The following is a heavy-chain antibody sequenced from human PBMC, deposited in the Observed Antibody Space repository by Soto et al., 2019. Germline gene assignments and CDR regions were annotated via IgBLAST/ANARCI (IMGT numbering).Heavy chain of an antibody. Sequence: PSETLSLTCTVSGASITQYYWNWIRQSPGKGLEWIVSVSSTGSTVFNPSLTSRVTVSLDTSKNQFSLTLNSVTAADTAVYYCARTLFGWGIWFDPWGQGTLVTVSS. D-gene: IGHD3-10*02. V-gene: IGHV4-59*01. J-gene: IGHJ5*02. CDR2: VSSTGST. CDR1: GASITQYY. CDR3: ARTLFGWGIWFDP.